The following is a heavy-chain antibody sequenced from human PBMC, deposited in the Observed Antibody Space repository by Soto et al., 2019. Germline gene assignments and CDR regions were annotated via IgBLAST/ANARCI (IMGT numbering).Heavy chain of an antibody. V-gene: IGHV3-21*01. CDR2: ISSSSSYI. Sequence: EVQLVESGGGLVKPGGSLRLSCAASGFTFSSYSMNWVRQAPGKGLEWVSSISSSSSYIYYADSVKGRFTISRDNAKNSLYLQMNSLRAEGTAVYYCARTRITMVRGALGRWGQGTLVTVSS. J-gene: IGHJ4*02. CDR1: GFTFSSYS. CDR3: ARTRITMVRGALGR. D-gene: IGHD3-10*01.